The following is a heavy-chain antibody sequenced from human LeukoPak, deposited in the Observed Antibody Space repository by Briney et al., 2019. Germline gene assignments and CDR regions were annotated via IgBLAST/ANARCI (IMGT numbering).Heavy chain of an antibody. D-gene: IGHD5-24*01. CDR1: GDSVASNSTA. J-gene: IGHJ3*01. Sequence: SQTLSLTCVISGDSVASNSTACNWIRQSPSRGLEWLGRTYYRSKWYNDYAVSVKSRITINPDTSKNQFSLQLNSATPEDTAVYYCARGGQGDGYSADEAFDFWGQGTMVTVS. CDR2: TYYRSKWYN. CDR3: ARGGQGDGYSADEAFDF. V-gene: IGHV6-1*01.